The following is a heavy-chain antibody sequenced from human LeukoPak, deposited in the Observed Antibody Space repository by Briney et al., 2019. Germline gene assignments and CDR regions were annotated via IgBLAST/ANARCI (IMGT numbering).Heavy chain of an antibody. Sequence: GGSRRLACAASGFTFSSYGMHWVRQAPGKGLEWVAVIWYDGSNKYYADSVKGRFTISRDNSKNTLYLQMNSLGAEDSAVYYCARERGIAAAAAFDYWGQGTLVTVSS. CDR2: IWYDGSNK. CDR1: GFTFSSYG. CDR3: ARERGIAAAAAFDY. J-gene: IGHJ4*02. D-gene: IGHD6-13*01. V-gene: IGHV3-33*01.